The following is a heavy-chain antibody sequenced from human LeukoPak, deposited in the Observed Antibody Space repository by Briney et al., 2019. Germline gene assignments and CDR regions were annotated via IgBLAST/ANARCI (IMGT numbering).Heavy chain of an antibody. V-gene: IGHV1-2*02. D-gene: IGHD3-10*01. J-gene: IGHJ4*02. Sequence: ASVKVSCKASGYTFTGYYMHWVRQAPGQGLEWMGWINPNSGGTNYAQKFQGRVIMTRDTSISTAYMELSRLRSDDTAVYYCARDLGVWFGELSDYWGQGTLVTVSS. CDR3: ARDLGVWFGELSDY. CDR1: GYTFTGYY. CDR2: INPNSGGT.